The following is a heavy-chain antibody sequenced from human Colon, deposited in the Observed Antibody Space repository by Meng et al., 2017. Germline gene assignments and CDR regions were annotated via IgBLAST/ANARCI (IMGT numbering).Heavy chain of an antibody. CDR3: ANRFV. CDR1: GFTFSGDW. D-gene: IGHD1/OR15-1a*01. J-gene: IGHJ4*02. Sequence: VRLVVSCGVLVQPVGALRLPCAASGFTFSGDWMHWVRQAPGKGLLWVSRIISDGSATTYADSVKGRFTVSTDNSKNTLYLQMNSLRIEDTAVYHCANRFVWGLGTLVTVSS. CDR2: IISDGSAT. V-gene: IGHV3-74*01.